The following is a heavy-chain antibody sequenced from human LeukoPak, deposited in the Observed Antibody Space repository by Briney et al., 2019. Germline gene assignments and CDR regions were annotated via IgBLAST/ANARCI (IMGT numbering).Heavy chain of an antibody. Sequence: ASVKVSCKASGYTFINYGISWVRQAPGQGLEWMGWISVYNGNTNYAQKFQGRVTMTTDTSTSTAYMELRSLRSDDTAVYYCARGQAYGDPVGDYWGRGTLVTVSS. J-gene: IGHJ4*02. D-gene: IGHD4-17*01. CDR2: ISVYNGNT. CDR3: ARGQAYGDPVGDY. V-gene: IGHV1-18*01. CDR1: GYTFINYG.